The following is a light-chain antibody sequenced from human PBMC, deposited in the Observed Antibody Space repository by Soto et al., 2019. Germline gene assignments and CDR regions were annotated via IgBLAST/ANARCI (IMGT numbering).Light chain of an antibody. V-gene: IGKV1-5*01. J-gene: IGKJ1*01. CDR1: QSISSW. Sequence: DIQMTQSPSTLSASVGDRVTITCRASQSISSWLAWYQQKPGKAPKLLIYDASRLESGVPSRFSGSGSRTEFPRNTSSLQPDYFETSYCQRYSSYWTFGQGTKVEIK. CDR2: DAS. CDR3: QRYSSYWT.